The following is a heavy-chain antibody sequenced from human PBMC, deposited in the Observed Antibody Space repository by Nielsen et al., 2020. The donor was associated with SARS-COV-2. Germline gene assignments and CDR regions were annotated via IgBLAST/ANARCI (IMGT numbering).Heavy chain of an antibody. CDR3: TTDFSMVATFYYYGMDV. V-gene: IGHV3-15*01. D-gene: IGHD5-12*01. Sequence: GGSLRLSCAASGFTFSNAWMSWVRQAPGKGLEWVGRIKSKTDGGTTDYAAPVKGRFTISRDDSKNTLYLQMNSLKTEDTAVYYCTTDFSMVATFYYYGMDVWGQGTTVPSP. J-gene: IGHJ6*02. CDR2: IKSKTDGGTT. CDR1: GFTFSNAW.